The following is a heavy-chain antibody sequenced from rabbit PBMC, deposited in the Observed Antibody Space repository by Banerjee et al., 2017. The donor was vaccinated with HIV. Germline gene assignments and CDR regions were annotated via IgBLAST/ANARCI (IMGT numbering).Heavy chain of an antibody. D-gene: IGHD8-1*01. J-gene: IGHJ4*01. V-gene: IGHV1S45*01. CDR1: GVDFSGAYY. CDR3: ARAGSGYRQFDL. CDR2: INSNTGNT. Sequence: QEQLEESGGDLVKPEGSLTLTCKASGVDFSGAYYMCWVRQAPGKGLEWIACINSNTGNTVYASWVNGRFTISKTSSTTVTLQMTSLTAADTATYFCARAGSGYRQFDLWGPGTLVTVS.